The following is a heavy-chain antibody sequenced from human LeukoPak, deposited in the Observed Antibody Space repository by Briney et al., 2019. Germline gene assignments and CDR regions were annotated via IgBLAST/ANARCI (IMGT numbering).Heavy chain of an antibody. CDR1: GFTFSSYG. D-gene: IGHD6-19*01. CDR3: AKYSSGWYAVDY. V-gene: IGHV3-30*18. J-gene: IGHJ4*02. Sequence: PGRSLRLSCAASGFTFSSYGMHWVRQAPGKGLEGVAVISYDGSNKYYADSVKGRFTISRDNSKNTLYLQMNSLRAEDTAVYYCAKYSSGWYAVDYWGQGTLVTVSS. CDR2: ISYDGSNK.